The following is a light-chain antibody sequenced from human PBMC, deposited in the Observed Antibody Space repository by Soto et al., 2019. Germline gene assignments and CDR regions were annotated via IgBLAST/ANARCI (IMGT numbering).Light chain of an antibody. CDR1: QSGSSK. CDR3: QQYGSSPRT. CDR2: GAS. Sequence: EVVKTPSPAALSASQRRSPTLSCRASQSGSSKLAWYQQKPGQVPRLIIYGASTRASGSPARFSGSGSGTDVTLTSSRLEPEDFAVDYCQQYGSSPRTFGQGTKVDIK. J-gene: IGKJ1*01. V-gene: IGKV3-15*01.